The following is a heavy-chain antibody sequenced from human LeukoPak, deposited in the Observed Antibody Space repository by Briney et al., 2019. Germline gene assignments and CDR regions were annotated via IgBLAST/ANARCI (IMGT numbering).Heavy chain of an antibody. Sequence: GGSLRLSCAASGFTFSSYAMSWVRQAPGKGLEWVSAISGSGGSTYYADSAKGRFTISRDNSKNTLYLQTNSLGAEDTAVYYCAKRTVGVDTAMVIHFDYWGQGTLVTVSS. CDR3: AKRTVGVDTAMVIHFDY. V-gene: IGHV3-23*01. CDR2: ISGSGGST. CDR1: GFTFSSYA. J-gene: IGHJ4*02. D-gene: IGHD5-18*01.